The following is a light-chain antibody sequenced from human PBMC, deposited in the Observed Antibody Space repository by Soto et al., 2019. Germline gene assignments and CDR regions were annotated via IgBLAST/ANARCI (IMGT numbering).Light chain of an antibody. CDR1: SSDVGGYDY. Sequence: QSVLTQPPSASGSPGQSVTISCTGTSSDVGGYDYVSWYQQEPGKAPKVMIYEVSQRPSGVPDRYSGSKSGNTAFLTVSGLQADDEAVYYCSPYAGSSNWVFGGGTQLTVL. CDR2: EVS. V-gene: IGLV2-8*01. CDR3: SPYAGSSNWV. J-gene: IGLJ7*01.